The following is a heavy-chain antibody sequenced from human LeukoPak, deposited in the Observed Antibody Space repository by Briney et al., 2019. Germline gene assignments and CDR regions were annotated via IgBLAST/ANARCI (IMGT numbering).Heavy chain of an antibody. V-gene: IGHV1-69*13. Sequence: SVKVSCKASGGTFSSYAISWVRQAPGQGLEWMGGIIPIFGTANYAQKFQGRVTITADESTSTAYMELSSLRSEDTAVYYCARTSSGWYSHGGWFDPWGQGTLVTVSS. CDR2: IIPIFGTA. CDR1: GGTFSSYA. D-gene: IGHD6-19*01. CDR3: ARTSSGWYSHGGWFDP. J-gene: IGHJ5*02.